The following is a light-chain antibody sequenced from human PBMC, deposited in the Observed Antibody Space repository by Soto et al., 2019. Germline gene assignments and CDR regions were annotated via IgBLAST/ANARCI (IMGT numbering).Light chain of an antibody. Sequence: VLTQPASVAGSPGQSITISCTGTSSDVGTYNLVSWYQQLPDKAPKLIIHEVNKRPSGVSTRFSGSKSGNTAYLTISGLQADDDADYHCYSYAGTSTYVFGTGTKVAVL. CDR2: EVN. CDR3: YSYAGTSTYV. J-gene: IGLJ1*01. CDR1: SSDVGTYNL. V-gene: IGLV2-23*02.